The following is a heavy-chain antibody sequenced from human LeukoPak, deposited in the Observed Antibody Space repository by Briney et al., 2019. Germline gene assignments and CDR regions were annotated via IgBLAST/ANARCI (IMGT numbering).Heavy chain of an antibody. CDR3: AREVVAAMYYFDY. Sequence: GRSLRLSCAASGFTFSSYGMHWVRQAPGKGLERVAVIWYDGSNKYYADSVKGRFTISRDNSKNTLYLQMNSLRAEDTAVYYCAREVVAAMYYFDYWGQGTLVTVSS. CDR2: IWYDGSNK. J-gene: IGHJ4*02. CDR1: GFTFSSYG. V-gene: IGHV3-33*01. D-gene: IGHD2-15*01.